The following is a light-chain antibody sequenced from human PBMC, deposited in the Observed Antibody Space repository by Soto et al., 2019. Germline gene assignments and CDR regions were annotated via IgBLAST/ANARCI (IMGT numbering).Light chain of an antibody. CDR2: GVS. J-gene: IGKJ4*02. Sequence: EIVMTQSPATLSVSPGERATLSCRASQYMSNTLAWYQQKPGQAPSLLIYGVSTRATGIPARFSGSGSGTECTLSIGSLQSEDSAVYYCQQYNKWPSLTFGGGTKVGIK. CDR1: QYMSNT. CDR3: QQYNKWPSLT. V-gene: IGKV3-15*01.